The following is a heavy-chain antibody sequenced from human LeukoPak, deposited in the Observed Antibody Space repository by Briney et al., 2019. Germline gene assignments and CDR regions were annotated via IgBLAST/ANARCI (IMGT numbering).Heavy chain of an antibody. CDR2: IYHSGST. CDR1: GYSISSGYY. V-gene: IGHV4-38-2*01. J-gene: IGHJ3*02. Sequence: KSSETLSLTCAVSGYSISSGYYWGWIRQPPGKGLEWTGSIYHSGSTYYNPSLKSRVTISVDTSKNQFSLKLSSVTAADTAVYYCARPLDDYVWGSYRFDAFDIWGQGTMVTVSS. CDR3: ARPLDDYVWGSYRFDAFDI. D-gene: IGHD3-16*02.